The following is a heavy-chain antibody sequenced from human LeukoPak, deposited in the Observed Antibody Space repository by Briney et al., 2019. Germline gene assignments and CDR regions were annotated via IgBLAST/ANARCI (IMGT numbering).Heavy chain of an antibody. CDR3: ARDGRGSGDDYFDY. Sequence: SETLSLTCTVSGGSISSSSYYWGWIRQPPGKGLEWIGSIYYSGSTYYNPSLKSRVTISVDTSKNQLSLKLSSVTAADTAVYYCARDGRGSGDDYFDYWGQGTLVTVSS. D-gene: IGHD2-15*01. V-gene: IGHV4-39*07. CDR2: IYYSGST. CDR1: GGSISSSSYY. J-gene: IGHJ4*02.